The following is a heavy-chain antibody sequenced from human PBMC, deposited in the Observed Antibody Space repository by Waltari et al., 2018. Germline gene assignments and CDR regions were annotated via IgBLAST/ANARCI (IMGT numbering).Heavy chain of an antibody. Sequence: EVQLVQSGAEVKKPGESLKISCKGSGYSFTSYWIGWVSQMPGKGLEWMGIIYPGDSDTRYSPSFQGQVTISADKSISTAYLQWSSLKASDTAMYYCARTTYYYDSSGSHDAFDIWGQGTMVTVSS. D-gene: IGHD3-22*01. CDR2: IYPGDSDT. V-gene: IGHV5-51*01. CDR1: GYSFTSYW. CDR3: ARTTYYYDSSGSHDAFDI. J-gene: IGHJ3*02.